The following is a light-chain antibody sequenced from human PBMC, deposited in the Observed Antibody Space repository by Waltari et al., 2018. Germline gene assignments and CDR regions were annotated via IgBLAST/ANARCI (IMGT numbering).Light chain of an antibody. CDR1: QSLSRSR. V-gene: IGKV3-20*01. Sequence: EGVVTQSPGPLALSSGGRANLLCRASQSLSRSRLAWYQQKPGQAPRLLMYAASRRATGIPDRFSGSGTGTDFSLTVSRVEPEDSAVYYCQQYGSSVMYTFGQGTKLEIQ. CDR3: QQYGSSVMYT. J-gene: IGKJ2*01. CDR2: AAS.